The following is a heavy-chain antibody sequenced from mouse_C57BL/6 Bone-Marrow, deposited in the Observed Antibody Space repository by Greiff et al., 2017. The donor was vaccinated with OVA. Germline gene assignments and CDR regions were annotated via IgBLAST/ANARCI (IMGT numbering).Heavy chain of an antibody. V-gene: IGHV1-18*01. CDR2: INPNNGGT. J-gene: IGHJ1*03. CDR3: AIYYSNFYWYFDV. D-gene: IGHD2-5*01. CDR1: GYTFTDYN. Sequence: VQLKESGPELVKPGASVKIPCKASGYTFTDYNMDWVKQSHGKSLEWIGDINPNNGGTIYNQKFKGKATLTVDKSSSTAYMELRSLTSEDTAVYYCAIYYSNFYWYFDVWGTGTTVTVSS.